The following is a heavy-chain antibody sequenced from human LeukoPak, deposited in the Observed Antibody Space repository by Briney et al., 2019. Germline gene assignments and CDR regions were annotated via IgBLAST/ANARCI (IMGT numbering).Heavy chain of an antibody. CDR3: ARASRDGYNWNY. D-gene: IGHD5-24*01. CDR2: IYHSGST. Sequence: PSETLSPTCAVSGGSISSSNWWSWVRQPPGKGLEWIGEIYHSGSTNYNPSLKSRVTISVDKSKNQFSLKLSSVTAADTAVYYCARASRDGYNWNYWGQGTLVTVSS. J-gene: IGHJ4*02. CDR1: GGSISSSNW. V-gene: IGHV4-4*02.